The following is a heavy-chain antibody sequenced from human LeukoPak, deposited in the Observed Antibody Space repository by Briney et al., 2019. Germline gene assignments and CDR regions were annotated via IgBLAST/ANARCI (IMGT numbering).Heavy chain of an antibody. J-gene: IGHJ6*03. Sequence: PSETLSLTCTVSGGSISSYYWSWIRQPPGKGLEWIGYIYYSGSTNYNPSLKSRVTISVDTSKNQFSLKLSSVTAADTAVYYCARAMDGGYDDYCYYYMDVWGKGTTVTVSS. CDR2: IYYSGST. CDR1: GGSISSYY. D-gene: IGHD5-12*01. CDR3: ARAMDGGYDDYCYYYMDV. V-gene: IGHV4-59*01.